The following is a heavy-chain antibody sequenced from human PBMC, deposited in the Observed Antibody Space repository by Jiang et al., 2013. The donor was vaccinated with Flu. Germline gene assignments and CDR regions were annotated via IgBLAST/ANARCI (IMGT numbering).Heavy chain of an antibody. V-gene: IGHV1-46*01. CDR2: INPSGDTA. CDR3: ARATHYYNLWGSRLDY. Sequence: GAEVKKPGASVKVSCKASGFSFSSHWMHWVRQAPGQGLEWMGLINPSGDTASYAQKFHGRVTMTRDASTDSLFMELSSLRSEDTAVYYCARATHYYNLWGSRLDYWGQGTLVTVSS. J-gene: IGHJ4*02. D-gene: IGHD3-16*01. CDR1: GFSFSSHW.